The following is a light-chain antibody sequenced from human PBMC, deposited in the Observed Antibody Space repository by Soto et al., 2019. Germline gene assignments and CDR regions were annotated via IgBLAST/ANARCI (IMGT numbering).Light chain of an antibody. CDR3: QQYGRSWWT. V-gene: IGKV3-20*01. Sequence: EIVLTQSPGTLSLSPGERATLSCRTSQSVSSSYLAWYQQKPGQAPRLLIYGASSRATGIPDRFSGSGSGTDFTLTISRMEPEDFAVYYCQQYGRSWWTLGQGTKVELK. J-gene: IGKJ1*01. CDR1: QSVSSSY. CDR2: GAS.